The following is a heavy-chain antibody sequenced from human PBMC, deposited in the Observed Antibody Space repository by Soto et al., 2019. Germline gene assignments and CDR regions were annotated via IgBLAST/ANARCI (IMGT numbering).Heavy chain of an antibody. CDR2: ISYDGSNK. V-gene: IGHV3-30*18. J-gene: IGHJ4*02. CDR1: GFTFSSYG. Sequence: GGSLRFSCAASGFTFSSYGMHWVRQAPGKGLEWVAVISYDGSNKYYADSVKGRFTISRDNSKNTLYLQMNSLRAEDTAVYYCAKAGRKGIVAVYYFDYWGQGTLVTVSS. D-gene: IGHD5-12*01. CDR3: AKAGRKGIVAVYYFDY.